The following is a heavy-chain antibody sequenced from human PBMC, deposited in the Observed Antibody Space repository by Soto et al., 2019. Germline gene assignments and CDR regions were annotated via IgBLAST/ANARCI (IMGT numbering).Heavy chain of an antibody. Sequence: PGESLKISCAASGFIFSSYNMNWVRQAPGKGLEWVSHISSSSSTTYYADSVKGRFTISRDNAKNSLYLQMNSLRDEDTAVYYCATPGSVTIRAWGQGTLVTVSS. V-gene: IGHV3-48*02. J-gene: IGHJ5*02. D-gene: IGHD4-17*01. CDR1: GFIFSSYN. CDR2: ISSSSSTT. CDR3: ATPGSVTIRA.